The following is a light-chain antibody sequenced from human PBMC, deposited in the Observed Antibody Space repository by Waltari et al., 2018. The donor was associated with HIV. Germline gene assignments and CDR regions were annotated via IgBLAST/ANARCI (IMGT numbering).Light chain of an antibody. J-gene: IGLJ2*01. CDR3: MLFFRTSYL. V-gene: IGLV7-43*01. CDR1: TGPVGNGHY. Sequence: QTVVTQEPSLTVSPGGTITLTCSSATGPVGNGHYVNWFQQKPGQPPRPLIYSSTRRHPLTPERFSASLVGDRAALTLSNVRPEDQADYYCMLFFRTSYLFGGGTKVTVL. CDR2: SST.